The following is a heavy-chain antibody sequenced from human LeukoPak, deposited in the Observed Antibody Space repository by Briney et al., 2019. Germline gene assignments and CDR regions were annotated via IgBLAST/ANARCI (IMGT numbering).Heavy chain of an antibody. CDR3: ARVDMIDHYFDY. J-gene: IGHJ4*02. Sequence: PSETLSLTCTVSGGSISSYYWSWIRQPPGKGLEWIGYIYTSGSTNYNPSLKSRVTISVDTSKNQLSLKLSSVTAADTAVYYCARVDMIDHYFDYWGQGTLVTVSS. D-gene: IGHD3-22*01. CDR2: IYTSGST. V-gene: IGHV4-4*09. CDR1: GGSISSYY.